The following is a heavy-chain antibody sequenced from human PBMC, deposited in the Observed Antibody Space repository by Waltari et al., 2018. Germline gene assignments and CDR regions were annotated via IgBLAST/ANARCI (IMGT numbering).Heavy chain of an antibody. CDR1: GASFSRYY. CDR3: ARGVRGVIYYYYGMDV. D-gene: IGHD3-10*01. Sequence: QVQLQQWGAGLLTPSETLSLTCAFYGASFSRYYWTWIRQPPGKGLEWIGEINHSGSTNYNPSLKSRVTISVDTSKNQCSLKLSSVTAADTAVYYCARGVRGVIYYYYGMDVWGQGTTVTVSS. J-gene: IGHJ6*02. CDR2: INHSGST. V-gene: IGHV4-34*01.